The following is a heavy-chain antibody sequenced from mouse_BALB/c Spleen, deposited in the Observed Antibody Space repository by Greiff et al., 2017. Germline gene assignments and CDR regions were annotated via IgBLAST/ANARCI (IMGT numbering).Heavy chain of an antibody. CDR2: ISNGGGST. CDR1: GFTFSSYT. D-gene: IGHD2-1*01. Sequence: EVKVEESGGGLVQPGGSLKLSCAASGFTFSSYTMSWVRQTPEKRLEWVAYISNGGGSTYYPDTVKGRFTISRDNAKNTLYLQMSSLKSEDTAMYYCARRGAYYGNSYYAMDYWGQGTSVTVSS. V-gene: IGHV5-12-2*01. J-gene: IGHJ4*01. CDR3: ARRGAYYGNSYYAMDY.